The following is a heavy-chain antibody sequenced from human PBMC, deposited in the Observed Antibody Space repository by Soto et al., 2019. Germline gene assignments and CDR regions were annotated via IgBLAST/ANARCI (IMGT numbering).Heavy chain of an antibody. CDR2: IYYSGSS. V-gene: IGHV4-30-4*01. J-gene: IGHJ4*02. CDR1: GGSISSGDYY. Sequence: QVQLQESGPGLVKPSQTLSLTCTVSGGSISSGDYYWSWIRQPPGKGLEWIGYIYYSGSSYYNPSLKSRXXIXVXXSKNQFSLKLSSVTAADTAVYYCARLDSFNGDYVYWGQGTLVTVSS. D-gene: IGHD4-17*01. CDR3: ARLDSFNGDYVY.